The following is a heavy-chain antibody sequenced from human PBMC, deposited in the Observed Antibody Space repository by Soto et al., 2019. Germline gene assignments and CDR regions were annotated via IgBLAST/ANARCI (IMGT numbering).Heavy chain of an antibody. V-gene: IGHV3-21*01. D-gene: IGHD4-4*01. J-gene: IGHJ4*01. CDR1: GFAFYYYN. Sequence: GGSLRLSCAASGFAFYYYNMNWVRQAPGRGLEWVSSISGSGIDIHFTDSVKGRFTISRDNAKTSLYLQMDSLRPEDTASYYYAREGVTNYTDYYFDLWGHGALVTVSS. CDR2: ISGSGIDI. CDR3: AREGVTNYTDYYFDL.